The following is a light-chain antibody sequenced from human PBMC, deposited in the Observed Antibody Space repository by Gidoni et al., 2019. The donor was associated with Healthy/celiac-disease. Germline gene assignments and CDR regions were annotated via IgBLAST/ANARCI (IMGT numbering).Light chain of an antibody. J-gene: IGKJ2*01. CDR3: QQSYSTHPYT. CDR1: QSISSY. Sequence: IQMTHSPSSRSASVGDRVTITCRASQSISSYLNWYQQKPGKGPKLLIYAASRLQSGVPSRFSGSGSGTGFTLTISRLQPEGFGTYYCQQSYSTHPYTFGQGTKLEIK. CDR2: AAS. V-gene: IGKV1-39*01.